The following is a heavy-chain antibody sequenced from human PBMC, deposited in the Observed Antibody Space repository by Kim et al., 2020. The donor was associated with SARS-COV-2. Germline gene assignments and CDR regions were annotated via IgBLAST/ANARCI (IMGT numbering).Heavy chain of an antibody. V-gene: IGHV4-59*01. D-gene: IGHD5-18*01. CDR2: VFYSGSI. J-gene: IGHJ4*02. CDR3: ARGGGYSYGRNYFDY. CDR1: GGSMNYYY. Sequence: SETLSLTCTVSGGSMNYYYWSWIRQSPGKGLEWIGYVFYSGSINYNPSLRSRVVLSLDLSKNQFSLRVNSVTAADTAVYFCARGGGYSYGRNYFDYWGQGTRVTVSS.